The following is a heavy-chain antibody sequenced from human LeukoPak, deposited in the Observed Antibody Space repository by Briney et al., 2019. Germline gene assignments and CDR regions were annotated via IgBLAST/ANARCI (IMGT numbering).Heavy chain of an antibody. CDR3: ARAVGSGSFQTYYYYMDV. Sequence: SETLSLTCSVSGGSISSYHWSWIRQPPGKGLEWIGYIYYSGSTNYNPSLKSRVTISVDMSKNQFSLKLSSVTAADTAVYYCARAVGSGSFQTYYYYMDVWGKGTTVTISS. CDR1: GGSISSYH. CDR2: IYYSGST. D-gene: IGHD3-10*01. V-gene: IGHV4-59*12. J-gene: IGHJ6*03.